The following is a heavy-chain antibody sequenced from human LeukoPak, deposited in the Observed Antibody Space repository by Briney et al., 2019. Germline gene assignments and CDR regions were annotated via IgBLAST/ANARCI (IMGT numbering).Heavy chain of an antibody. CDR1: GFSISNDW. CDR3: TLIQGWGSGSYYRDF. V-gene: IGHV3-15*01. D-gene: IGHD3-10*01. J-gene: IGHJ4*02. CDR2: VKSRSAGETT. Sequence: GGSLRLSCAASGFSISNDWMSWVRQAPGKGLEWVARVKSRSAGETTDYAAPVKGRFTISRDDSKNTLYLQMNSLRTEDTTVYYCTLIQGWGSGSYYRDFWGQGTLVTVSS.